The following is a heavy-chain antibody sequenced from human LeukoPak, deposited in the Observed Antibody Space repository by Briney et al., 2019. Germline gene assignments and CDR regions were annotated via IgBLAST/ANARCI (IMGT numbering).Heavy chain of an antibody. Sequence: SETLSLTCTVSGGSISSYYWSWIRQPPGKGLEWIGYIYYSGSTNYNPSLKSRVTISVDTSKNQFSLKLSSVTAADTAVYYCARDKNLPRMDVWGKGTTVTVSS. CDR3: ARDKNLPRMDV. V-gene: IGHV4-59*01. J-gene: IGHJ6*04. CDR1: GGSISSYY. CDR2: IYYSGST.